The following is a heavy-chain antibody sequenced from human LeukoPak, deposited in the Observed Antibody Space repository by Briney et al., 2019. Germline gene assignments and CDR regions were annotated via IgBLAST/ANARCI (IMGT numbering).Heavy chain of an antibody. CDR1: GFTFSDYW. V-gene: IGHV3-7*01. D-gene: IGHD6-6*01. J-gene: IGHJ4*02. CDR3: ARRGGSSSRRSPIDY. CDR2: IKQDGSQR. Sequence: PGGSLRLSCTASGFTFSDYWMRWVRQAPGEGREWVAKIKQDGSQRYYVYSVRGRFTISRDNAKNSLFLQMNGLRAEDTAVYYCARRGGSSSRRSPIDYWGQGTLVTVSS.